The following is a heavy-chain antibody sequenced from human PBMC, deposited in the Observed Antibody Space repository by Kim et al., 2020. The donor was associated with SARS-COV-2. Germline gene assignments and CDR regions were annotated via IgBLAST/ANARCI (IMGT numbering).Heavy chain of an antibody. CDR3: AREITPTSKGSFNY. D-gene: IGHD2-15*01. CDR1: GFTFSSYA. J-gene: IGHJ4*02. Sequence: GGSLRLSCAASGFTFSSYAMSWFRQAPGKGLERVSGITGSSGNIWKADSAMGRFTISRDNFKNTLFLQMNSLRSEDTAVYYCAREITPTSKGSFNYWGQGPLVTVSS. CDR2: ITGSSGNI. V-gene: IGHV3-23*01.